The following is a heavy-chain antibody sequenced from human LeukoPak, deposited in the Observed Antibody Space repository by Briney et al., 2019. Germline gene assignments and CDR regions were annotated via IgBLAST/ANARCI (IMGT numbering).Heavy chain of an antibody. CDR3: AVRYSSSSQGFDAFDI. CDR1: GGSISSYY. Sequence: PSETLSLTCTVSGGSISSYYWSWIRQPPGKGLEWIGYIYYSGSTNYNPSLKSRVTISVDTSKNQFSLKLSSVTAADTAVYYCAVRYSSSSQGFDAFDIWGQGTMVTVSS. J-gene: IGHJ3*02. CDR2: IYYSGST. D-gene: IGHD6-6*01. V-gene: IGHV4-59*08.